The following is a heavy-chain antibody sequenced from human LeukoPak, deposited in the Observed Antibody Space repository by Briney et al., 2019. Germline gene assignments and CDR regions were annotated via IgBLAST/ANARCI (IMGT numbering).Heavy chain of an antibody. D-gene: IGHD6-19*01. CDR2: IYYSGST. Sequence: SETLSLTCTVSGGSISSSSHYWGWIRQPPGKGLEWIGSIYYSGSTYYKPSLKSRVTISVDTSKNQFSLKLSSVTAADTAVYYCARHTYWLYRSAWYVGDFDYWGQGTLVTVSS. CDR3: ARHTYWLYRSAWYVGDFDY. V-gene: IGHV4-39*01. J-gene: IGHJ4*02. CDR1: GGSISSSSHY.